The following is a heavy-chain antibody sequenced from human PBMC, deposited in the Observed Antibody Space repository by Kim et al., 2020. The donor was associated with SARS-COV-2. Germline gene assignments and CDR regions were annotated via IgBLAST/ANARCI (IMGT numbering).Heavy chain of an antibody. CDR3: ARGGAARPDY. Sequence: YADSVKGRFTISRDKAKNSLYLQLNSLRDDDTAVYYCARGGAARPDYWGQGALVIVSS. V-gene: IGHV3-48*02. D-gene: IGHD6-6*01. J-gene: IGHJ4*02.